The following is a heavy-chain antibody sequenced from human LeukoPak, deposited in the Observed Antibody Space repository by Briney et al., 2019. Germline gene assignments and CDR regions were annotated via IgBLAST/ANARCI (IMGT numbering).Heavy chain of an antibody. CDR2: INWNGGST. V-gene: IGHV3-20*04. CDR1: GFTFDDYG. J-gene: IGHJ4*02. Sequence: GGSLRLSXAASGFTFDDYGMSWVRQAPGKGLEWDSGINWNGGSTGYADSVKGRFTISRDNAKNSLYLQMNSLRAEDTALYYCARVRFWMATIRLLDYWGQGTLVTVSS. D-gene: IGHD5-24*01. CDR3: ARVRFWMATIRLLDY.